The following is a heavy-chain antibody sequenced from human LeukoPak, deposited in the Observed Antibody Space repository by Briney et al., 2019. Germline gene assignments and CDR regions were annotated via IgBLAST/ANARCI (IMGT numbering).Heavy chain of an antibody. CDR1: GYTFTSYD. D-gene: IGHD3-10*01. CDR2: MNPNSGNT. J-gene: IGHJ4*02. Sequence: ASVKVSCKASGYTFTSYDINWVRQATGQGLEWMGWMNPNSGNTGYAQKFQGRVTMTRNTSISTAYMELSNLRSEDTAVYYCAREAYYGSGSHPAGYWGQGTLVTVSS. CDR3: AREAYYGSGSHPAGY. V-gene: IGHV1-8*01.